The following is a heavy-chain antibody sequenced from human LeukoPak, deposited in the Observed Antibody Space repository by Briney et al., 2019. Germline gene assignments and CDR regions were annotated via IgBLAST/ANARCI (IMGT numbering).Heavy chain of an antibody. CDR3: ARVPPSAHQLLSSDY. J-gene: IGHJ4*02. Sequence: ASVKVSCKASGYTFTNYGISWVRQAPGQGLAWMAWISANNGETRYAQNLQGRLTMTTDTSTSTAYMELRSQRPGDTAVYYCARVPPSAHQLLSSDYWGQGTQVTVSS. D-gene: IGHD2-2*01. CDR2: ISANNGET. V-gene: IGHV1-18*04. CDR1: GYTFTNYG.